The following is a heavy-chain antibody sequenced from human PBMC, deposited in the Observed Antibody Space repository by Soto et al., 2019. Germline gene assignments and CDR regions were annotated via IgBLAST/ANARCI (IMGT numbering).Heavy chain of an antibody. V-gene: IGHV1-2*04. Sequence: ASVKVSCKASGYTFTGYYIHWVRQAPGQGLEWMGWINPNGGGTNYAQKFQDWVTMTRDTSISTAYMELSRLKSDDTAVYYCARVATIFGVGPDYWGQGTLVIVSS. CDR2: INPNGGGT. J-gene: IGHJ4*02. CDR3: ARVATIFGVGPDY. D-gene: IGHD3-3*01. CDR1: GYTFTGYY.